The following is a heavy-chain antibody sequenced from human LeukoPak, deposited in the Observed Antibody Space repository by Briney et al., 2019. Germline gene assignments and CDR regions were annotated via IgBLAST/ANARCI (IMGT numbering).Heavy chain of an antibody. J-gene: IGHJ6*04. CDR3: ARAGYGSSTSCYTFYGMDV. V-gene: IGHV3-11*06. D-gene: IGHD2-2*01. Sequence: GGSLSLSCAASGFTFSDYYVRWIRQAPGEGREWVSYISSSSSYTNYADCVKGRFTISRDNAKNSLYLQMNSLRAEDTAVYYCARAGYGSSTSCYTFYGMDVWGKGTTVTVSS. CDR1: GFTFSDYY. CDR2: ISSSSSYT.